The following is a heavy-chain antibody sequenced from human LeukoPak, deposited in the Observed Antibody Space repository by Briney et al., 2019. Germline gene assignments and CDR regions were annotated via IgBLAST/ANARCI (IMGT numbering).Heavy chain of an antibody. CDR1: GFTFSSYA. Sequence: GGSLRLSCAASGFTFSSYAMSWVRQAPGKGLEWVSAISGSGGSTYYADSVKGRFTISRDNSKNTLYPQMNSLRAEDTAVYYCAKGVYYYDSSGYYYTYYFDYWGQGTLVTVSS. J-gene: IGHJ4*02. V-gene: IGHV3-23*01. D-gene: IGHD3-22*01. CDR3: AKGVYYYDSSGYYYTYYFDY. CDR2: ISGSGGST.